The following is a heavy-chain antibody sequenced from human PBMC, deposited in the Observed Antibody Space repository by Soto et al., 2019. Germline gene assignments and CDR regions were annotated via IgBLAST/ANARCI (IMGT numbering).Heavy chain of an antibody. J-gene: IGHJ4*02. D-gene: IGHD3-10*01. CDR2: VYHSGST. V-gene: IGHV4-31*03. Sequence: QVQLQESGPGLVKPSQTLSLTCTVSGGSISSGDYYWSWIRQHPGEGLEWIGYVYHSGSTYYNPSLRSRFTISLDTSRNQFSLRLSSVTAADTAVYYCARAYYYHSGTYPWGQGTLVTVSS. CDR3: ARAYYYHSGTYP. CDR1: GGSISSGDYY.